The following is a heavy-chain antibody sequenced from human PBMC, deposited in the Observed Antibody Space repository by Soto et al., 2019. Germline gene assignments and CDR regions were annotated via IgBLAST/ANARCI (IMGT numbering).Heavy chain of an antibody. CDR2: MYNTGST. CDR3: ARKFAPGIAAAQFDY. Sequence: SETLSLTCTVAGGSISGYYWSWIRQPPGKGLEWIGYMYNTGSTNYNPSLKSRVTISVDKSKNQFSLKLSSVTAADTAVYYCARKFAPGIAAAQFDYWGQGTLVTVSS. J-gene: IGHJ4*02. D-gene: IGHD6-13*01. CDR1: GGSISGYY. V-gene: IGHV4-59*12.